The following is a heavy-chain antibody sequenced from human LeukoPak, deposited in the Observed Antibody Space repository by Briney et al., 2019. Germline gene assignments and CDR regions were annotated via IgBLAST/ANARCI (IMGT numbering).Heavy chain of an antibody. V-gene: IGHV1-46*01. J-gene: IGHJ4*02. CDR3: ARDFTYYYDSSGYYYGY. CDR2: INPSGGST. CDR1: GYTFTSYY. D-gene: IGHD3-22*01. Sequence: ASVKVSCKASGYTFTSYYMHWVRQAPGQGLEWMGIINPSGGSTSYAQKFQGRVTMTGDTSRSTVYMELSGLRSEDTAVYYCARDFTYYYDSSGYYYGYWGQGTLVTVSS.